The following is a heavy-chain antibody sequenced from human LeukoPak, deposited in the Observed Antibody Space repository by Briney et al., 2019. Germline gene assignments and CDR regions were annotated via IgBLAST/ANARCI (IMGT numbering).Heavy chain of an antibody. CDR2: IYTSGTT. CDR3: AREVSDYDILTGWIDY. D-gene: IGHD3-9*01. J-gene: IGHJ4*02. Sequence: SETLSLTCAVYGGSFSGYYWSWIRQPAGKGLEWIGRIYTSGTTNYNPSLKSRVTISVGTSKSQFSLKLSSVTAADTAVYYCAREVSDYDILTGWIDYWGQGTLVSVSS. V-gene: IGHV4-4*07. CDR1: GGSFSGYY.